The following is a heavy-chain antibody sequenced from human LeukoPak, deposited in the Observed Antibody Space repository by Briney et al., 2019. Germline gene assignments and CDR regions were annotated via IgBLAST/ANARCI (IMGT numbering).Heavy chain of an antibody. J-gene: IGHJ3*02. CDR3: ARDRGVRGVSDAFDI. Sequence: PSETLSLTCTVSGGSISSYYWSWIRQPPGKGLEWIGYIYYSGSTNYNPSLKSRVTISVDTSKNQFSLKLSSVTAADTAVYYCARDRGVRGVSDAFDIWGQGTMVTVSS. V-gene: IGHV4-59*01. D-gene: IGHD3-10*01. CDR1: GGSISSYY. CDR2: IYYSGST.